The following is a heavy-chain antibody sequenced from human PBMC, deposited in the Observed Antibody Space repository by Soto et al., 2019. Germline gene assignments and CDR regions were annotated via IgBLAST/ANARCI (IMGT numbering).Heavy chain of an antibody. D-gene: IGHD6-19*01. CDR3: AEVPQWLVFDY. Sequence: PGGSLRLSCAASGFTFSDYYMSWIRQAPGKGLEWVSAISSSGGSIYYADSVKGRFTISRDNSKNTLYLQMNSLRAEDTAVYYCAEVPQWLVFDYWGQGTLVTVSS. CDR2: ISSSGGSI. V-gene: IGHV3-23*01. CDR1: GFTFSDYY. J-gene: IGHJ4*02.